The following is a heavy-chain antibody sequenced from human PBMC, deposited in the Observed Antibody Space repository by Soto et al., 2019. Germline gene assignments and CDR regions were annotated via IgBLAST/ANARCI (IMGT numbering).Heavy chain of an antibody. V-gene: IGHV4-39*01. D-gene: IGHD3-3*01. CDR3: ARLGLYFDFWSGSEHLDY. Sequence: SETLSLTCTVSGGSIRSSSYYWGWIRQPPGKGLEWIGSIYYSGSTYYNPSLKSRVTISVDTSKNQFSLKLSSVTAADTAVYYCARLGLYFDFWSGSEHLDYWGQGTLVT. CDR2: IYYSGST. J-gene: IGHJ4*02. CDR1: GGSIRSSSYY.